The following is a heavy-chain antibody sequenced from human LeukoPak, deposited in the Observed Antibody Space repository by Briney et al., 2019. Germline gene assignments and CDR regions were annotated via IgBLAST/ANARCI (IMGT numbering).Heavy chain of an antibody. Sequence: ASAKVSCKASGYTFTSYDINWVRQATGQGLEWTGWMNPNSGNTGYAQKFQGRVTMTRNTSISTAYMELSSLRSEDTAVYYCARGLINRSGWYVHYRIFDYWGQGTLVTVSS. V-gene: IGHV1-8*01. D-gene: IGHD6-19*01. CDR2: MNPNSGNT. J-gene: IGHJ4*02. CDR3: ARGLINRSGWYVHYRIFDY. CDR1: GYTFTSYD.